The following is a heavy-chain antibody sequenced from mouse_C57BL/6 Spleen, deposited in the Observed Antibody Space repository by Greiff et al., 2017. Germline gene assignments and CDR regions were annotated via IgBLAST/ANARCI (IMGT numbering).Heavy chain of an antibody. CDR3: ARTTTVVEDAMDY. CDR2: IDPSDSYT. V-gene: IGHV1-69*01. Sequence: QVQLQQSGAELVMPGASVKLSCKASGYTFTSYWMHWVKQRPGQGLEWIGEIDPSDSYTTYNQKFKGKSTLTVDKSSSTAYMQLSSLTSEDSAVYYCARTTTVVEDAMDYWGQGTSVTVSS. J-gene: IGHJ4*01. CDR1: GYTFTSYW. D-gene: IGHD1-1*01.